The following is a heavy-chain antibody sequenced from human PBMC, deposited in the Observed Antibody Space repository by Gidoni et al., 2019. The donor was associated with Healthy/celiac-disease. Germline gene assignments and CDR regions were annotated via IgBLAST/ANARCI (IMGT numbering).Heavy chain of an antibody. D-gene: IGHD4-17*01. CDR3: AKGLNYGDDTHLASY. V-gene: IGHV3-23*01. CDR1: GFTFRSYA. Sequence: EVQLLESGGGLVQPGGSLRLSCAASGFTFRSYAMSWVRQAPGKGLEWVSAISGSGGSTYYADSVKGRCTISRDNSKNTLYLQMNSLRAEDTAVYYCAKGLNYGDDTHLASYWGQGTLVTVSS. CDR2: ISGSGGST. J-gene: IGHJ4*02.